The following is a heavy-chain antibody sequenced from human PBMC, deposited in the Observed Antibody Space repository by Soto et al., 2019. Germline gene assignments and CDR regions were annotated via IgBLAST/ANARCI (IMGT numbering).Heavy chain of an antibody. CDR3: ARAYSGAAAGRFDY. J-gene: IGHJ4*02. D-gene: IGHD6-13*01. CDR1: GYTFTGYY. V-gene: IGHV1-2*04. Sequence: QVQLVQSGAEVKKPGASVKVSCKASGYTFTGYYMHWVRQAPGQGLEWMGWINPNSGGTNYAQKFQGWVTMTRDTSISTAYMELSRLRSDDTAVYCCARAYSGAAAGRFDYWGQGTLVTVSS. CDR2: INPNSGGT.